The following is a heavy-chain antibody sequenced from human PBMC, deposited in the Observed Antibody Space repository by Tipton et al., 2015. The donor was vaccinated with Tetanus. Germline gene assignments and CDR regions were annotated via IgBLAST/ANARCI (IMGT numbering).Heavy chain of an antibody. D-gene: IGHD2-15*01. CDR2: INHSGST. Sequence: TLSLTCAVYGGSFSGYYWSWIRQPPGKGLEWIGEINHSGSTNYNPSLKSRVTISVDTSKNQFSLKLSSVTAADTAVYYCARGGGGSCHALDYWGQGTLVTVSS. J-gene: IGHJ4*02. CDR3: ARGGGGSCHALDY. V-gene: IGHV4-34*01. CDR1: GGSFSGYY.